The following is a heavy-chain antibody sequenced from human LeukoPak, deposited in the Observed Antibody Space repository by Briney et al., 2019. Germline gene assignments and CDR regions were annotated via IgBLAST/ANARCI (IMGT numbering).Heavy chain of an antibody. J-gene: IGHJ4*02. V-gene: IGHV3-21*01. CDR3: ARGAASRQELCDY. CDR1: GFTFSSYS. Sequence: GGSLRLSCAASGFTFSSYSMNWVRQAPGKGLEWVSSISSSSSYIYYADSVKGRFTISRDYAKNSLYLQMNSLRAEDTAVYYCARGAASRQELCDYWGQGTLVTVSS. D-gene: IGHD2-21*01. CDR2: ISSSSSYI.